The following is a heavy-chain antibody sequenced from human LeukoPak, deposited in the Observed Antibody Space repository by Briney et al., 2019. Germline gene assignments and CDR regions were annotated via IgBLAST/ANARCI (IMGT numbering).Heavy chain of an antibody. CDR2: ISGSGDIT. Sequence: QSGGSLRLPCAASGFTFSNYAMSWVRQAPGKGLEWVSLISGSGDITYYADSVKGRFTISRDNSKNTLYLQMNSLRAEDTAVYYCAKDWAIVVPAAMDWFDPWGQGTLVTVSS. D-gene: IGHD2-2*01. CDR1: GFTFSNYA. J-gene: IGHJ5*02. V-gene: IGHV3-23*01. CDR3: AKDWAIVVPAAMDWFDP.